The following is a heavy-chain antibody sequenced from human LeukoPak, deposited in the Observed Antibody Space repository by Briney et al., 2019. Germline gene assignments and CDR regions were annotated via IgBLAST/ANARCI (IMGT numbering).Heavy chain of an antibody. D-gene: IGHD2-15*01. J-gene: IGHJ4*02. CDR2: ISSNGGST. CDR1: GFTFSSYA. Sequence: GGSLRLSCSASGFTFSSYAMHWVRQAPGKGLEYVSGISSNGGSTYYADSVKGRFTISRDNSKNTLYLQMNSLRPEDTALYFCARDRRYCSGGSCYFDYFFDYWGQGTLVTVSS. CDR3: ARDRRYCSGGSCYFDYFFDY. V-gene: IGHV3-64*04.